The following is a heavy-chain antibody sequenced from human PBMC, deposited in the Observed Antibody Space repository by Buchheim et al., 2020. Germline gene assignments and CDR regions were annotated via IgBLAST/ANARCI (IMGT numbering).Heavy chain of an antibody. CDR3: ARVEGYGMDV. CDR1: EFTFRSTG. J-gene: IGHJ6*02. CDR2: IISVGGST. Sequence: EVQLVESGGGLFRPGGPWKPPGQPPEFTFRSTGSNWFGQAPGRGWGGFSRIISVGGSTSNAAPVRGGSPISRDNAKNTRYLQMNSLRAEDTAVYYCARVEGYGMDVWGQGTT. V-gene: IGHV3-74*01.